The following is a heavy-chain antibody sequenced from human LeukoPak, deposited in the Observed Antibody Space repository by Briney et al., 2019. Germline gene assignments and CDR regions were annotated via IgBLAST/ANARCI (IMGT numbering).Heavy chain of an antibody. D-gene: IGHD3-10*01. Sequence: PSETLCLTCTVSGGSISSSYWSWIRQPPGKGLEWIGYIYYSGSPNYNPSLKSRVTISVDTSKNQFSLKLTSVTAADTAVYYCARGSPRLLGFGELSYWGQGTLVTVSS. CDR3: ARGSPRLLGFGELSY. J-gene: IGHJ4*02. CDR2: IYYSGSP. CDR1: GGSISSSY. V-gene: IGHV4-59*01.